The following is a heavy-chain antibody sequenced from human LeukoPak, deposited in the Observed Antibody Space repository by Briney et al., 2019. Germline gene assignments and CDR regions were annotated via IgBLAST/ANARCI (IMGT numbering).Heavy chain of an antibody. V-gene: IGHV2-5*02. CDR1: GVSLSTGGVS. CDR2: IYWDDDK. D-gene: IGHD3-22*01. CDR3: AHDYYSGSSGSHKPTPLFDY. J-gene: IGHJ4*02. Sequence: SGPTLVKPTQPLTLNCTWSGVSLSTGGVSVGWIRQPPGKALEWLTLIYWDDDKRYSPSLKNRLTVTKDTSKNQVVLTLTNLDPLDTATYYCAHDYYSGSSGSHKPTPLFDYCGQGTLVTVSS.